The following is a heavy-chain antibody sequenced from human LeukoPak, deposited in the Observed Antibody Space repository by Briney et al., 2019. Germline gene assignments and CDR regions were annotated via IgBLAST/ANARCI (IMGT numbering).Heavy chain of an antibody. V-gene: IGHV3-30-3*01. D-gene: IGHD3-3*01. CDR3: ARESGWGLPHAFDF. CDR2: ISYDGSKI. Sequence: PGGSLRLSCAASGFTFSSYPLHWVRQAQGKGLEWVTLISYDGSKIYYADSVKGRFTISRDNSKNTLYLQMNSLRAEDTAVYYCARESGWGLPHAFDFWGQGTMVSVSS. CDR1: GFTFSSYP. J-gene: IGHJ3*01.